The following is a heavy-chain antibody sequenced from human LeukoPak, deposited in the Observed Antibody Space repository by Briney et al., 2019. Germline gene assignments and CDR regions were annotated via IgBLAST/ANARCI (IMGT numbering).Heavy chain of an antibody. J-gene: IGHJ5*02. Sequence: PSETLSLTCAVYGGSFSGYYWSWIRQPPGKGLERIGEINHSGSTNSNPSLKSRVTISVDTSKNEFCLKLSSVTAADTAVYYCARRKSYSGSYHVWLDPWGQGTLVTVSS. CDR2: INHSGST. V-gene: IGHV4-34*01. CDR1: GGSFSGYY. D-gene: IGHD1-26*01. CDR3: ARRKSYSGSYHVWLDP.